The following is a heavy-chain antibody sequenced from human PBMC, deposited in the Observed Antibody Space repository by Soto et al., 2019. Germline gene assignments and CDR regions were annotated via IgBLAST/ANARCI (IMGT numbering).Heavy chain of an antibody. D-gene: IGHD2-15*01. V-gene: IGHV3-49*03. Sequence: PGGSLRLSCTASGFTFGDYGMSWFRQAPGKGLEWVGFIRSRAYGGTTDYAASVKGRFTFSRDDSKSIAYLQMNNLKTEDTAVYYCTRPGQQFCSGGSCYWYYFDCWGLGTLVTAPQ. CDR2: IRSRAYGGTT. CDR3: TRPGQQFCSGGSCYWYYFDC. CDR1: GFTFGDYG. J-gene: IGHJ4*02.